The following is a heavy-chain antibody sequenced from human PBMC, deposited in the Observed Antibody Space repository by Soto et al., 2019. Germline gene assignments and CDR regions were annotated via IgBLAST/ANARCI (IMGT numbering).Heavy chain of an antibody. V-gene: IGHV1-69*06. J-gene: IGHJ6*02. D-gene: IGHD2-15*01. Sequence: SVEVACNASGGTFSSDAISWVRQAPVQGLEWMGGIIPIFGTANYAQKFQGRVTITADKSTSTAYMELSSLRSEDTAVYYCASTSGYIVVVVAASHMDVWGQGTTVTVSS. CDR1: GGTFSSDA. CDR3: ASTSGYIVVVVAASHMDV. CDR2: IIPIFGTA.